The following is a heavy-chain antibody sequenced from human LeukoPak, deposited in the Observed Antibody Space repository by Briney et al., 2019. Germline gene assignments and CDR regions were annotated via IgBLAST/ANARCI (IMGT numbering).Heavy chain of an antibody. CDR2: IIPILGIA. CDR1: GGTFSSYA. Sequence: EASVKVSCKASGGTFSSYAISWVRQAPGQGLEWMGRIIPILGIANYAQKFQGRVTITADKSTSTAYMELSSLRSEDTAVHYCARARSDYYYYGMDVWGQGTTVTVSS. V-gene: IGHV1-69*04. CDR3: ARARSDYYYYGMDV. J-gene: IGHJ6*02.